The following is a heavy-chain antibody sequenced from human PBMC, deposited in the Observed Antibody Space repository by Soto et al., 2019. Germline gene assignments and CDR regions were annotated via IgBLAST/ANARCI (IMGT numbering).Heavy chain of an antibody. CDR1: GFTFSSYW. CDR2: IKQDGSEK. J-gene: IGHJ6*03. V-gene: IGHV3-7*01. Sequence: GGSLRLSCAASGFTFSSYWMSWVRQAPGKGLEWVANIKQDGSEKYYVDSVKGRFTISRDNAKNSLYLQMNRLRAEDTAVYYCARETSLPDIAGLDYYYYYMDVWGKGTTVTVSS. D-gene: IGHD2-15*01. CDR3: ARETSLPDIAGLDYYYYYMDV.